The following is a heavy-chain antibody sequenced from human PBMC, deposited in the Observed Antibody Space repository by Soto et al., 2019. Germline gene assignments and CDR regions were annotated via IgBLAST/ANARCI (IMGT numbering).Heavy chain of an antibody. CDR3: ARDPKAEKYSYAPVDI. CDR2: INPSGGST. J-gene: IGHJ3*02. CDR1: GYTFTSYY. Sequence: RASVKVSCKASGYTFTSYYMHWVRQAPGQGLEWMGIINPSGGSTSYAQKFQGRVTMTRDTSTSTVYMELSSLRSEDTAVYYCARDPKAEKYSYAPVDIWGQGTMVTVSS. V-gene: IGHV1-46*01. D-gene: IGHD5-18*01.